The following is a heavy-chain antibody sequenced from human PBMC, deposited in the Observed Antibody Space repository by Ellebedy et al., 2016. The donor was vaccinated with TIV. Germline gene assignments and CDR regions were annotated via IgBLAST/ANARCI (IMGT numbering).Heavy chain of an antibody. CDR2: IKSKTDGGTT. CDR3: TTNSLHIQSPH. J-gene: IGHJ4*02. D-gene: IGHD2-21*01. Sequence: GESLKISCAASGLSVSNAWMNWVRQAPGKGLEWVGRIKSKTDGGTTDYAAPVKGRFTISRDDSKNTLYLQMNSLKTEDTAVYYCTTNSLHIQSPHWGQGTLVTVSS. CDR1: GLSVSNAW. V-gene: IGHV3-15*07.